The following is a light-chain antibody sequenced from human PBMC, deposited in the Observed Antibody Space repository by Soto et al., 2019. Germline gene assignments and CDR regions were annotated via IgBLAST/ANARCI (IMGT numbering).Light chain of an antibody. V-gene: IGKV3-15*01. CDR1: QSISSN. CDR3: QHYSTWPPEM. J-gene: IGKJ1*01. Sequence: IVVTQSPATLSVSPGDRATLSCRASQSISSNLAWYQQKPGQAPRLLIYGASTRATGIPARFSRSGSGTEFTLTISSLQSEDFAVYYRQHYSTWPPEMFGQGTKVEIK. CDR2: GAS.